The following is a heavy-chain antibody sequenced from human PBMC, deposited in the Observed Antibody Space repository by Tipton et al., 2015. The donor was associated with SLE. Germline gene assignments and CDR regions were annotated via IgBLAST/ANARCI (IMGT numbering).Heavy chain of an antibody. CDR1: GFSLSTSGVG. CDR3: AHAPRIAARWFYFDY. Sequence: LVKPTETLTLTCTFSGFSLSTSGVGVGWIRQPPGKALEWLALIYWNDDKRYSPSLKSRLTITKDTSKDQVVLTMTNMDPVDTATYYCAHAPRIAARWFYFDYWGQGTLVTVSS. CDR2: IYWNDDK. V-gene: IGHV2-5*01. J-gene: IGHJ4*02. D-gene: IGHD6-6*01.